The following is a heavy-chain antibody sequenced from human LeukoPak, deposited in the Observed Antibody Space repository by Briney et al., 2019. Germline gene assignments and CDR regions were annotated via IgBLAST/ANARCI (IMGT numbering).Heavy chain of an antibody. V-gene: IGHV3-30*02. CDR1: GFTFSTYG. CDR3: AKDRSGSYSQGLDY. J-gene: IGHJ4*02. D-gene: IGHD1-26*01. Sequence: GRSLRLSCAASGFTFSTYGMHWVRQAPGKGLEWAAVIRYDGSNKYYADSVKGRFTISRDNSKNTLYLQMNSLRAEDTAVFYCAKDRSGSYSQGLDYWGQGTLVTVSS. CDR2: IRYDGSNK.